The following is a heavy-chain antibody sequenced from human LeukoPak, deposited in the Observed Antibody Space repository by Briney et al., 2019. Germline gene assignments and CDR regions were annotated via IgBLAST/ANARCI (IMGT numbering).Heavy chain of an antibody. CDR2: IYYSGST. CDR1: GGSISINNYY. Sequence: KPSETLSLTCTVSGGSISINNYYWGWTRQPPGKGLEWIGNIYYSGSTYYNPSLKSRVTISVDTSKNQFSLKLSSVTAADTAVYYCARLPRYDFWSWGQGTLVTVSS. D-gene: IGHD3-3*01. V-gene: IGHV4-39*01. J-gene: IGHJ4*02. CDR3: ARLPRYDFWS.